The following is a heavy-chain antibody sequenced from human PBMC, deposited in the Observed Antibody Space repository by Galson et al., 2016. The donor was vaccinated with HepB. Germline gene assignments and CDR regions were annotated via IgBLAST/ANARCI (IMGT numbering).Heavy chain of an antibody. CDR2: ISWNGGSV. Sequence: SLRLSCAAAGFTFDDYAMHWVRQTPGKGLEWVSGISWNGGSVGYADSVKGRFTISRDNAKNSLYLQMNSLRAEDTALYYCVKDSKPPKPGTAITDAFDIWGQGTIVTVSS. D-gene: IGHD1-1*01. CDR3: VKDSKPPKPGTAITDAFDI. V-gene: IGHV3-9*01. J-gene: IGHJ3*02. CDR1: GFTFDDYA.